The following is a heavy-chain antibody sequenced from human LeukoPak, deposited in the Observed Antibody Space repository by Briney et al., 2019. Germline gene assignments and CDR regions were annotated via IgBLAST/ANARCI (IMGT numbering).Heavy chain of an antibody. CDR3: TRGFFADGNGDYNKELDF. J-gene: IGHJ4*02. D-gene: IGHD2-21*02. V-gene: IGHV1-8*01. CDR2: LKPHSAHT. CDR1: RDRLTSFD. Sequence: AAAKVSSKDSRDRLTSFDVKRVRPATRQRLERMGWLKPHSAHTGYAQKFQGRVTMTSDTSTSTAFMELSSLGSEDTAVYYCTRGFFADGNGDYNKELDFWGQGTQVIVSS.